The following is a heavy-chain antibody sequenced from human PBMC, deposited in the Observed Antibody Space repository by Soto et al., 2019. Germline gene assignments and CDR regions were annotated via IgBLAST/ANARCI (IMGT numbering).Heavy chain of an antibody. CDR3: ARVATVAP. CDR2: ISYDGSNK. J-gene: IGHJ5*02. Sequence: QVPLVESGGGVVQPGRSLRLSCAASGFTFSSYGMHWVRQVPGKGLEWVAVISYDGSNKYYADSVKGRFTISRDNSKNTLYLQMNSLRAEDTAVYYCARVATVAPWGQGTLVTVSS. CDR1: GFTFSSYG. D-gene: IGHD5-12*01. V-gene: IGHV3-30*03.